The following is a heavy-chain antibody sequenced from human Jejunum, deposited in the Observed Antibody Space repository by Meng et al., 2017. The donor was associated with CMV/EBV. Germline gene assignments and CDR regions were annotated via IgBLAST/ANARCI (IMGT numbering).Heavy chain of an antibody. D-gene: IGHD3-22*01. V-gene: IGHV4-4*07. CDR2: ISSSGNT. CDR1: GDSINNHF. CDR3: ARGESRGYYYFDY. Sequence: QVHLPESGPGLVRPSETLSLTCSVSGDSINNHFWSWIRQPAGKKLEWIGRISSSGNTNYTPSFKSRVIMSLDTSNNQFFLKLTSVTAADTALYYCARGESRGYYYFDYWGQGILVTVSS. J-gene: IGHJ4*02.